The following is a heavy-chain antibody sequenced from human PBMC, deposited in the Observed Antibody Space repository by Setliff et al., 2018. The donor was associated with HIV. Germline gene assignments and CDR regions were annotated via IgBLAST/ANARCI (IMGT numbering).Heavy chain of an antibody. CDR3: ARDWVTRSNYYGSGSPWYFDF. CDR1: GDSIGDYY. Sequence: KASETLSLTCTASGDSIGDYYWNWIRQPAGKGLEWIGRVYASACSNYNPSLKSRVTMSVDTSQNQFSLKLRSVNAADTAVYYCARDWVTRSNYYGSGSPWYFDFWGRGILVTVSS. CDR2: VYASACS. V-gene: IGHV4-4*07. J-gene: IGHJ2*01. D-gene: IGHD3-10*01.